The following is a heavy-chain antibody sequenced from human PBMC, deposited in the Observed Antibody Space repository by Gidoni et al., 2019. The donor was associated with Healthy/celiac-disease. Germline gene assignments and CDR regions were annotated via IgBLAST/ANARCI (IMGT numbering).Heavy chain of an antibody. V-gene: IGHV3-30*18. CDR2: ISYDGSNK. J-gene: IGHJ6*02. Sequence: QVQLVESGGGVVQPGRSLRLSCAASGFTFSRYGMHWVRQAPGKGLEWVAVISYDGSNKYYADSVKGRFTISRDNSKNTLYLQMNSLRAEDTAVYYCAKDSDGSGSYYWPQGYYYYGMDVWGQGTTVTVSS. D-gene: IGHD3-10*01. CDR3: AKDSDGSGSYYWPQGYYYYGMDV. CDR1: GFTFSRYG.